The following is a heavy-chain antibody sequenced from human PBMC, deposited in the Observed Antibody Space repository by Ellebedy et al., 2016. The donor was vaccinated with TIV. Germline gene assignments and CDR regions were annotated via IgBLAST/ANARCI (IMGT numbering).Heavy chain of an antibody. CDR2: INMNTGNP. CDR1: GYTFTGYP. J-gene: IGHJ6*03. Sequence: ASVKVSCKASGYTFTGYPINWVRQVPGQGLEWLGWINMNTGNPMYAQGFTGRFVFSLDPSVSPAYLQISSLKAEDTAVYYCARDSSYNWNDWDYYHMDVWGKGTTVIVSS. D-gene: IGHD1-1*01. V-gene: IGHV7-4-1*02. CDR3: ARDSSYNWNDWDYYHMDV.